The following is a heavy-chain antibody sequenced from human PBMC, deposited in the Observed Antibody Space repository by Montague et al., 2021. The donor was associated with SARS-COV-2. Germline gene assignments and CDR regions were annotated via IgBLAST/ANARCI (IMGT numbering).Heavy chain of an antibody. CDR1: GGSFSGYY. V-gene: IGHV4-34*01. CDR2: INHSGST. CDR3: ARSSGCSGGSCYSKCDPYYHYGMDV. Sequence: SETLSLTCSVYGGSFSGYYWSWIRQPPGKGLEWIGEINHSGSTHYNPSLKSRVTISVDTSKNQFSLKLSSVTAADTAVYYCARSSGCSGGSCYSKCDPYYHYGMDVWGQGTTVTVSS. J-gene: IGHJ6*02. D-gene: IGHD2-15*01.